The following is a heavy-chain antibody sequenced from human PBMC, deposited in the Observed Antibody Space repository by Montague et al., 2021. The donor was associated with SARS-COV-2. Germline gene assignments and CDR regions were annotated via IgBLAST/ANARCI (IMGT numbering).Heavy chain of an antibody. CDR2: INHTGSA. CDR1: SGSFSDYY. V-gene: IGHV4-34*01. J-gene: IGHJ3*01. Sequence: SETLSLTCAVYSGSFSDYYWTWIRRSPGKGLEWIGEINHTGSATYNPSLKGRATLSRDTSKNQFSLKLQSVTPADTAVYYCARGQVTISGVLIFIPAAGHLDVWGQGTSVTVSS. D-gene: IGHD3-3*01. CDR3: ARGQVTISGVLIFIPAAGHLDV.